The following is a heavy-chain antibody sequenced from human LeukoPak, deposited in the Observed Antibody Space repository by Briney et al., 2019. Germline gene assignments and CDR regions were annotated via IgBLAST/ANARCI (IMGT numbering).Heavy chain of an antibody. Sequence: TPSETLSLTCTVSGGSISSYYWSWIRQPPGKGLEWIGYIYYSGSTSYNPSLKSRVTMSVDTSKKQFSLNLSSVTAADTAVYYCARYFYERSGYYILDYWGQGTLVTVSS. V-gene: IGHV4-59*01. J-gene: IGHJ4*02. CDR3: ARYFYERSGYYILDY. D-gene: IGHD3-22*01. CDR1: GGSISSYY. CDR2: IYYSGST.